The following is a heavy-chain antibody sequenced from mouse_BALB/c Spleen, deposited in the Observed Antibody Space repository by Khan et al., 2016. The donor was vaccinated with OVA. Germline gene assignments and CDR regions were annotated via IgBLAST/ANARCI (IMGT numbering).Heavy chain of an antibody. J-gene: IGHJ2*01. V-gene: IGHV14-3*02. Sequence: VRLQQSGAELVKSGATVKLSCTASGLNIKDTYMHWLKQWPEQGLEWIGRIDPPNGNTKYDPKFQGKATITADTSSNTAYLQLSLTSEDTAVYYCARMARKWGQGTTLTVSS. CDR1: GLNIKDTY. CDR3: ARMARK. CDR2: IDPPNGNT.